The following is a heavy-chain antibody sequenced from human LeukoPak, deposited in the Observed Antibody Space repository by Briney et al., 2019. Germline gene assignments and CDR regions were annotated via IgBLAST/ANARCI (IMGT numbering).Heavy chain of an antibody. J-gene: IGHJ4*02. CDR3: ATVPGDYYDSSGYYYTDY. D-gene: IGHD3-22*01. CDR1: GFTFSSYG. V-gene: IGHV3-30*03. CDR2: ISYDGSNK. Sequence: GRSLRLSCAASGFTFSSYGMHWVRQAPGKGLEWVAVISYDGSNKYYADSVKGRFTISRDNSKNTLYLQMNSLRAEDTAAYYCATVPGDYYDSSGYYYTDYWGQGTLVTVSS.